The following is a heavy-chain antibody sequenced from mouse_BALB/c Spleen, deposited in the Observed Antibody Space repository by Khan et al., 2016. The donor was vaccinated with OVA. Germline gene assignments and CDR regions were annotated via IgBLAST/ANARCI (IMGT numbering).Heavy chain of an antibody. V-gene: IGHV3-2*02. D-gene: IGHD2-12*01. Sequence: VQLKESGPGLVKPSQSLSLTCTVTGYSITSDYAWNWIRQFPGNKLEWMGYISSTGGTSSNPSLKSRISVTRATSKNQFFLQLKSVTTEDTATYYCARSLYYSFGYALDCWGRGTSVTGSS. J-gene: IGHJ4*01. CDR2: ISSTGGT. CDR3: ARSLYYSFGYALDC. CDR1: GYSITSDYA.